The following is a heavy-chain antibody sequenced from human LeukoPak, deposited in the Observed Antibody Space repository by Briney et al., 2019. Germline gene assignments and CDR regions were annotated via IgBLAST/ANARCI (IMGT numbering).Heavy chain of an antibody. CDR2: IYPGGST. CDR3: ARGAGVSHYYYYAMDI. J-gene: IGHJ6*02. V-gene: IGHV3-66*02. CDR1: TFTVIDHY. Sequence: PGGSLRLFCAASTFTVIDHYMTWVRQAPGRGLEWVAAIYPGGSTYYADSVKGRFTISRDKSKNTLYLQMNTLGAEETAVYYCARGAGVSHYYYYAMDIWGQGTTVTVSS. D-gene: IGHD2-21*01.